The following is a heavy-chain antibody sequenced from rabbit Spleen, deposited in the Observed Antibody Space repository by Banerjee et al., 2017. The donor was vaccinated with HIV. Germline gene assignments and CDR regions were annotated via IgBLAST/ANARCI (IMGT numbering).Heavy chain of an antibody. J-gene: IGHJ6*01. D-gene: IGHD5-1*01. CDR2: IDGGSSGST. Sequence: QQQLVESGGGLVRPEGSLTLTCTASGFSFSSSYWIWWVRQAPGKGLEWIGNIDGGSSGSTYYASWAKGRFTISKTSSTTVTLQMTSLTVADTATYFCTREDVAIVATNLWGPGTLVTVS. V-gene: IGHV1S45*01. CDR3: TREDVAIVATNL. CDR1: GFSFSSSYW.